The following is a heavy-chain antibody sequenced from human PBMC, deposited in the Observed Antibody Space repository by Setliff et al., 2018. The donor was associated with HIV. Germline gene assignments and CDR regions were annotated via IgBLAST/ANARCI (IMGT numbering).Heavy chain of an antibody. CDR3: ARSQINLVRGVVHYFDY. V-gene: IGHV1-3*03. CDR1: GYTFTSYA. CDR2: INTGNGDT. Sequence: GASVKVSCKASGYTFTSYAMHWVRQAPGQRLEWVGWINTGNGDTKYSQDFQGRVTISRDISASTAHMELSSLRSEDMAVYYCARSQINLVRGVVHYFDYWGQGTLVTVSS. D-gene: IGHD3-10*01. J-gene: IGHJ4*02.